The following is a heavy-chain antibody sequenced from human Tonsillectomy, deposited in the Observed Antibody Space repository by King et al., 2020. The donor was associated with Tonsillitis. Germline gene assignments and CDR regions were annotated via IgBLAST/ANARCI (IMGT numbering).Heavy chain of an antibody. V-gene: IGHV3-53*01. J-gene: IGHJ4*02. CDR3: TREGGWLGELPSI. Sequence: VQLVESGGGLIQPGGSLRLSCAASGVTVSDNYMSWFRQAPGKGLEWVSVIYRGGSTYYADFVEVRFTISIDTSKNTLYLQMSSLRAEDTAVYYCTREGGWLGELPSIWGQGTLVTVSS. D-gene: IGHD3-10*01. CDR2: IYRGGST. CDR1: GVTVSDNY.